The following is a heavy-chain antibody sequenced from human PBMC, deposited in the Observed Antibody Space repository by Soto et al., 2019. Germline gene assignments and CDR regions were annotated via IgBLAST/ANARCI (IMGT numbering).Heavy chain of an antibody. CDR1: GFTFSSYG. CDR2: ISYDGSNK. Sequence: PGGSLRLSCAASGFTFSSYGMHWVRQAPGKGLEWVAVISYDGSNKYYADSVKGRFTISRDNSKNTLYLQMNSLRAEDTAVYYCAKDWGAAAGKNYKKPECLEYWGQGTLVTVS. D-gene: IGHD6-13*01. J-gene: IGHJ4*02. V-gene: IGHV3-30*18. CDR3: AKDWGAAAGKNYKKPECLEY.